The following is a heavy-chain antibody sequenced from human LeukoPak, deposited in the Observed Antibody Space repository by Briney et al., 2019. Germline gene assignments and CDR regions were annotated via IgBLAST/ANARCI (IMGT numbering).Heavy chain of an antibody. D-gene: IGHD3-9*01. CDR2: INSDGSST. Sequence: PGGSLRLSCAASGFTFSRDWMHWVRQAPGKGLVWVSLINSDGSSTSYADSVKGRITISRDNAKNTLYLQMNSLRAEDTAVYYCATLRYFDWSDYWGQGTLVTVSS. CDR1: GFTFSRDW. J-gene: IGHJ4*02. V-gene: IGHV3-74*01. CDR3: ATLRYFDWSDY.